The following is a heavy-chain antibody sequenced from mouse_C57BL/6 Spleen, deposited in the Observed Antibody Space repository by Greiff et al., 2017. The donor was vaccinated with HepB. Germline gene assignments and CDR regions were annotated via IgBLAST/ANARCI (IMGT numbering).Heavy chain of an antibody. D-gene: IGHD3-1*01. CDR2: INPNNGGT. CDR1: GYTFTDYY. CDR3: ARSRGIGSHFDY. J-gene: IGHJ2*01. V-gene: IGHV1-26*01. Sequence: EVQLQQSGPELVKPGASVKISCKASGYTFTDYYMNWVKQSHGKSLEWIGDINPNNGGTSYNQKFKGKATLTVDKSSSTAYMELRSLTSEDSAVYYCARSRGIGSHFDYWGQGTTLTVSS.